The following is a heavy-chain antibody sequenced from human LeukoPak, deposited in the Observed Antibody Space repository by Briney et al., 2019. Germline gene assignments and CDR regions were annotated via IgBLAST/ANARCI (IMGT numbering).Heavy chain of an antibody. CDR1: GYTFTSYD. CDR2: MNPNSGNT. CDR3: AREDYVPDY. V-gene: IGHV1-8*03. J-gene: IGHJ4*02. Sequence: GASVKVSCKAAGYTFTSYDINWVRQATGQGLEWMGWMNPNSGNTGYAQKFQGRVTITRNTSISTSCMERTSLSAEYPAVYYCAREDYVPDYWGQGTLVTVSS. D-gene: IGHD4-17*01.